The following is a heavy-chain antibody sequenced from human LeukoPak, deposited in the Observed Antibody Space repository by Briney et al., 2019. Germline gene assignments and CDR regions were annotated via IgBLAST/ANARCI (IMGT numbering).Heavy chain of an antibody. CDR3: ARDADNCGGDCYPRFDY. J-gene: IGHJ4*02. V-gene: IGHV3-21*01. CDR1: GFTFSSYS. Sequence: PGGSLRLSCAASGFTFSSYSMNWVRQAPGKGLEWVSYISSSSSYKYYADAVKGRFTISRDNAKNSLYLQMNSLRAEDTAAYYCARDADNCGGDCYPRFDYWGQGTLVTVSS. D-gene: IGHD2-21*02. CDR2: ISSSSSYK.